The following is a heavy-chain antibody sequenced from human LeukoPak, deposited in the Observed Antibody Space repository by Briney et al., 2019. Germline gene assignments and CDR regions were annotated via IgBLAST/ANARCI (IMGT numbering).Heavy chain of an antibody. CDR3: AREDPHTERFDP. Sequence: ASVKVSCKASGYTFTSYGISRVRQAPGQGLEWMGWISAYNGNTNYAQKLQGRVTMTTDTSTSTAYMELRSLRSDDTAVYYCAREDPHTERFDPWGQGTLVTVSS. D-gene: IGHD1-14*01. CDR2: ISAYNGNT. CDR1: GYTFTSYG. J-gene: IGHJ5*02. V-gene: IGHV1-18*01.